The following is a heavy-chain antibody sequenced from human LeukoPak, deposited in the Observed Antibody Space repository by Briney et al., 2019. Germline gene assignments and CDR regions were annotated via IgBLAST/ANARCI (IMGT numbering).Heavy chain of an antibody. CDR2: IYTGGST. V-gene: IGHV3-66*02. J-gene: IGHJ6*02. D-gene: IGHD6-13*01. CDR1: GFTVNSNY. Sequence: GGSLRLSCAASGFTVNSNYMSWVRQTPGKGLEWVSLIYTGGSTYYADSVRGRFTISRDNSKNTLYLQMNSLRPEDTAIYYCARGFGKAAADVFGGYTMDVWGQGATVTVSS. CDR3: ARGFGKAAADVFGGYTMDV.